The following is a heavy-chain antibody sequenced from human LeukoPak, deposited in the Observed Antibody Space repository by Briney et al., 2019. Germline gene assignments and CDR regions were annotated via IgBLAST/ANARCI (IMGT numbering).Heavy chain of an antibody. J-gene: IGHJ5*02. CDR1: GFTFSTYS. CDR2: IIGSSSFI. CDR3: ARNYDSSGYGYNWFDP. D-gene: IGHD3-22*01. Sequence: GGSLRLSCAASGFTFSTYSMNWVRQAPGKGLQWVSSIIGSSSFIYYVDSVKGRFTISRDNAKNSLHLLMNSLRAEDTAVYYCARNYDSSGYGYNWFDPWGQGTLVTVSS. V-gene: IGHV3-21*01.